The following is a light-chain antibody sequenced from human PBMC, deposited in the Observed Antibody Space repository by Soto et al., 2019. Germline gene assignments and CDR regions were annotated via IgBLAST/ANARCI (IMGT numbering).Light chain of an antibody. V-gene: IGKV3-20*01. J-gene: IGKJ1*01. CDR3: QQYGSSQWT. Sequence: EVVLTQSPGTLSLSPGERATLSCRASQSVNRSYLAWYQQKPGQAPRLLIYGASSRATGIPDRFSGSGSGTDFTLTISRLEPEDFAMYYCQQYGSSQWTFGQGTKVEIK. CDR1: QSVNRSY. CDR2: GAS.